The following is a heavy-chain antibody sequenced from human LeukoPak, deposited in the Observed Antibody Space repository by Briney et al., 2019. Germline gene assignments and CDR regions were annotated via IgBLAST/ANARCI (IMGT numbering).Heavy chain of an antibody. D-gene: IGHD6-13*01. CDR1: RFTFDNYA. Sequence: HPGGSLRLSCAASRFTFDNYAMHWVRQAPGKGLEWVSGISWNSGTIGYADSVKGRFSISRDNAKNSLYLQMNSLRAEDTALYYCAKDRRSTWTGGYFDYWGQGTLATVSS. J-gene: IGHJ4*02. CDR2: ISWNSGTI. CDR3: AKDRRSTWTGGYFDY. V-gene: IGHV3-9*01.